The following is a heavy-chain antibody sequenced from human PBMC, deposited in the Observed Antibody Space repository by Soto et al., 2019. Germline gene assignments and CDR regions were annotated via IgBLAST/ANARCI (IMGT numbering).Heavy chain of an antibody. CDR3: ARQRGYYVDY. Sequence: SETLPLTYAVSGASITDHDWRWIRQPPGKGLEWIGDIYHSGTTNYNPSLKSRVTISVDKSKNQFSLKLTPVTAADTAVYYCARQRGYYVDYWGQGTLVTVSS. D-gene: IGHD3-22*01. V-gene: IGHV4-59*11. CDR2: IYHSGTT. J-gene: IGHJ4*02. CDR1: GASITDHD.